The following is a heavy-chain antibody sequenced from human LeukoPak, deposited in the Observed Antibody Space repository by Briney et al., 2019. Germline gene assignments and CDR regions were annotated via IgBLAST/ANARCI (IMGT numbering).Heavy chain of an antibody. CDR3: ARDNTGYRGYDH. CDR2: IIPIFGTA. J-gene: IGHJ4*02. Sequence: SVKVSCKASGGTFSSYAISWVRQAPGQGLEWMGGIIPIFGTANYAQKFQGRVTITADESTSTAYMELSSLRSEDTAVYYCARDNTGYRGYDHWGQGTLVTVSS. CDR1: GGTFSSYA. V-gene: IGHV1-69*13. D-gene: IGHD5-12*01.